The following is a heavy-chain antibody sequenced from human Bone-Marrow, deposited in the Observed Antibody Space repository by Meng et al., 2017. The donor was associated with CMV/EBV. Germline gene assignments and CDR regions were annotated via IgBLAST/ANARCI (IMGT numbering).Heavy chain of an antibody. CDR2: INHSGST. V-gene: IGHV4-34*01. CDR3: ARGKGIAVAEPGALVY. Sequence: SETLSLTCAVYGGSFSGYYWSWIRQPPGKGLEWLGEINHSGSTNYNPSLKSRVTISVDTSKNQFSLKPSSVTAADTAVYYCARGKGIAVAEPGALVYWGQGTRVTFSS. D-gene: IGHD6-19*01. J-gene: IGHJ4*01. CDR1: GGSFSGYY.